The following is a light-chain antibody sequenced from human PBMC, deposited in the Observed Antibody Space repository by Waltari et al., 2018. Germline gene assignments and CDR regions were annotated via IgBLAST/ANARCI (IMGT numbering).Light chain of an antibody. CDR1: QSVSTY. Sequence: EIVLTQYPATPSLSPGERATIFCRASQSVSTYSPWYQQKPGQAPRRHIYDTSNRAAGIPARFTGRGSGTDFTLTISGLEPEDFAVYYCQQGSTFGQGTRLEIK. CDR3: QQGST. CDR2: DTS. V-gene: IGKV3-11*01. J-gene: IGKJ5*01.